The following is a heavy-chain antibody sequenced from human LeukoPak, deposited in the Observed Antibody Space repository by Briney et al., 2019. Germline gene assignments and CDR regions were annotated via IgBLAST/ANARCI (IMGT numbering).Heavy chain of an antibody. CDR1: GYTFTSYY. V-gene: IGHV1-46*01. CDR3: AREGGKWNALAGNWFDP. D-gene: IGHD1-1*01. CDR2: INPSGGST. Sequence: ASVKVSCKASGYTFTSYYMHWVRQAPGQGLEWMGIINPSGGSTSYAQKFQGRVTMTRDTSMSTVYMELSSLRSEDTAVYYCAREGGKWNALAGNWFDPWGQGTLVTVSS. J-gene: IGHJ5*02.